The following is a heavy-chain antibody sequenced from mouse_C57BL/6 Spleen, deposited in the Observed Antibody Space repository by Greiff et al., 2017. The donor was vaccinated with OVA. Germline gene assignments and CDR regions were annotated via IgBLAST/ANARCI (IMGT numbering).Heavy chain of an antibody. Sequence: VQLQQSGAELVKPGASVKISCKASGYAFSSYWMNWVKQRPGKGLEWIRQIYPGDGDTNYNGKFKGKATLTADKSSSTAYMQLSSLTSEDSAVYFCARRGGSSFFDYWGQGTTLTVSS. CDR3: ARRGGSSFFDY. D-gene: IGHD1-1*01. V-gene: IGHV1-80*01. J-gene: IGHJ2*01. CDR1: GYAFSSYW. CDR2: IYPGDGDT.